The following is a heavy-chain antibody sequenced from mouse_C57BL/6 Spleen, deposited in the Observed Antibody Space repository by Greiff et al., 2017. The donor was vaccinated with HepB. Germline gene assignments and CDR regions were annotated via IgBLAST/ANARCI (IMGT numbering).Heavy chain of an antibody. CDR1: GYTFTSYW. J-gene: IGHJ4*01. V-gene: IGHV1-52*01. CDR3: ARFGYGNLYYYAMDY. Sequence: QVQLQQPGAELVRPGSSVKLSCKASGYTFTSYWMHWVKQRPIQGLEWIGNIDPSDSETHYNQKFKDKATLTVDKSSSTAYMQLSSLTSEDSAVYYCARFGYGNLYYYAMDYWGQGTSVTVSS. D-gene: IGHD2-10*02. CDR2: IDPSDSET.